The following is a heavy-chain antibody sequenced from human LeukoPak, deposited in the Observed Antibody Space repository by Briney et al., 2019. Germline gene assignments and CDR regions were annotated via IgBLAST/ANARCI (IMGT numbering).Heavy chain of an antibody. V-gene: IGHV3-23*01. J-gene: IGHJ4*02. Sequence: GASLRLSCAASGFTFNNYAMSWVRQAPGKGLEWVSTISGSSGSTYYADSVKGRFTISRDNSKNTLYLQMNSLRAEDTAVYYCAKRMGDGSSRFFDYWGQGTLVTVSS. CDR2: ISGSSGST. CDR3: AKRMGDGSSRFFDY. D-gene: IGHD2-21*02. CDR1: GFTFNNYA.